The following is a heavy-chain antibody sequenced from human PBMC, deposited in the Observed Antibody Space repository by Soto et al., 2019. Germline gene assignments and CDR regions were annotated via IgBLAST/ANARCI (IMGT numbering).Heavy chain of an antibody. V-gene: IGHV1-18*04. J-gene: IGHJ4*01. CDR2: ISAYNGNT. D-gene: IGHD5-18*01. CDR3: ARYRVDTAMAYYFDY. CDR1: GYTFTSYG. Sequence: ASVKVSCKASGYTFTSYGISWVRQAPGQGLEWMGWISAYNGNTNYAQKLQGRVTMTTDTTTNTAYKELRSLRSDDTAGYYCARYRVDTAMAYYFDYWGHGTLVTVSS.